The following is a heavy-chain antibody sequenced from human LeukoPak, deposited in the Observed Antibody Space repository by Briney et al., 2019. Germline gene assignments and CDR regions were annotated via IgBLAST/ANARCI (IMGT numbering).Heavy chain of an antibody. Sequence: SETLSLTCAVYGGSFSGYYWSWIRQPPGNGLEWIGEINHSGSTNYNPSLKSRVTISVDTSKNQFSLKLSSVTAADTAVYYCAAYSNSWYDWGQGTLVTVSS. CDR3: AAYSNSWYD. D-gene: IGHD6-13*01. V-gene: IGHV4-34*01. J-gene: IGHJ4*02. CDR2: INHSGST. CDR1: GGSFSGYY.